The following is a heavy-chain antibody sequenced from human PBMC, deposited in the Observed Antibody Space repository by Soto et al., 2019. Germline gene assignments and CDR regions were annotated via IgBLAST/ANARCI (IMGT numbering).Heavy chain of an antibody. J-gene: IGHJ4*02. V-gene: IGHV3-23*01. D-gene: IGHD3-16*01. CDR1: GFTFSSYA. Sequence: GGSLRLSCAASGFTFSSYAMSWVRQAPGKGLEWVSAISGSGGSTYYADSVKGRFTISRDNSKNTLYLQMNSLRAEDTAVYYCAKDPSLYVGPVISIGYFDYWGQGTLVTVSS. CDR3: AKDPSLYVGPVISIGYFDY. CDR2: ISGSGGST.